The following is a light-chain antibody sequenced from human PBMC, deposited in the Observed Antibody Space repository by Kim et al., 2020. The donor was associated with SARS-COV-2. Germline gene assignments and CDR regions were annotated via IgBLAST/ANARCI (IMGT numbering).Light chain of an antibody. V-gene: IGKV3-15*01. J-gene: IGKJ4*01. Sequence: EIVMTQSPAPLSLSPGDRATLSCRASRNVYRNLAWYQQKPGQAPRLLIYGSSTRATGVPARFSGSGSETEFTLTISSLQSEDFAVYYCHQYNNWPPFTFGGGTKVDIK. CDR3: HQYNNWPPFT. CDR1: RNVYRN. CDR2: GSS.